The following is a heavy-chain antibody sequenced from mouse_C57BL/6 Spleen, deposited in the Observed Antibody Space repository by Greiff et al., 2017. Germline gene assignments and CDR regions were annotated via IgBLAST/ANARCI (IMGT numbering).Heavy chain of an antibody. D-gene: IGHD2-5*01. CDR3: ARDGDSNFYYFDY. V-gene: IGHV1-61*01. CDR1: GYTFTSYW. J-gene: IGHJ2*01. CDR2: IYPSDSET. Sequence: VQLQQSGAELVRPGSSVKLSCKASGYTFTSYWMDWVKQRPGQGLEWIGNIYPSDSETHYNQKFKDKATLTVDKSSSTAYMQLSSLTSEDSAVYYCARDGDSNFYYFDYWGQGTTLTVSS.